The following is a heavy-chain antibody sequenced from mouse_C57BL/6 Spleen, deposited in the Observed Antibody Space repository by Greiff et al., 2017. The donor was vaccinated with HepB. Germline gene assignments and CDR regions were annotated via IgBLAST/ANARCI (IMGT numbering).Heavy chain of an antibody. J-gene: IGHJ1*03. CDR3: ARYGYYYGSAWYFDV. Sequence: EVMLVESGGGLVQPGGSLSLSCAASGFTFTDYYMSWVRQPPGKALEWLGFIRNKANGYTTEYSASVKGRFTISRDNSQSILYLQMNALRAEDSATYYCARYGYYYGSAWYFDVWGTGTTVTVSS. V-gene: IGHV7-3*01. CDR1: GFTFTDYY. CDR2: IRNKANGYTT. D-gene: IGHD1-1*01.